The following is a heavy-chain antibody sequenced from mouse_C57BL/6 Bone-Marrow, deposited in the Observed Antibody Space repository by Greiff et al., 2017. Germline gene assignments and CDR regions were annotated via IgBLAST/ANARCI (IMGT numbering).Heavy chain of an antibody. Sequence: VKLQQSGAELVKPGASVKMSCKASGYTFTTYPIEWMKQNHGKSLEWIGNFHPYNDGTKYNEKFKGKATLTVEKSSSTVYLELSRLTSDDSAVYYCARGGNCGGYYFDYWGQGTTLTVSS. J-gene: IGHJ2*01. CDR1: GYTFTTYP. CDR3: ARGGNCGGYYFDY. CDR2: FHPYNDGT. V-gene: IGHV1-47*01. D-gene: IGHD1-1*02.